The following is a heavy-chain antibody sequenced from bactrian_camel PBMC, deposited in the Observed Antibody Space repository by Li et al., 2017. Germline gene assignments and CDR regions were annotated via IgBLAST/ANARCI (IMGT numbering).Heavy chain of an antibody. D-gene: IGHD1*01. CDR3: AAGHYASCDVGWSIGTGFEY. CDR2: INSDGTA. V-gene: IGHV3S53*01. CDR1: GGDPSTTDC. Sequence: HVQLVESGGGSVQAGGSLTLSCVTSGGDPSTTDCMGWFRTGREAVAHINSDGTAEYKNSVKARFTISRDSAKNTVDLYVHRLQPEDAATYYCAAGHYASCDVGWSIGTGFEYWGRGTQVTVS. J-gene: IGHJ4*01.